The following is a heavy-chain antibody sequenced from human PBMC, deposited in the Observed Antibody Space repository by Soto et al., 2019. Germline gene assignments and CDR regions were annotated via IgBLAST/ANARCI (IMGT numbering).Heavy chain of an antibody. J-gene: IGHJ4*02. V-gene: IGHV3-74*01. D-gene: IGHD3-10*01. Sequence: GGSLRLSCAASGFIFKMYWMHWVRQSPGKGLVWISRIYNDGTYSDYADSVRGRFTISRDNVNDTLYLQMNNLRAEDSGLYYCTGGPRPISTGTGAYWGQGTQVTVSS. CDR2: IYNDGTYS. CDR3: TGGPRPISTGTGAY. CDR1: GFIFKMYW.